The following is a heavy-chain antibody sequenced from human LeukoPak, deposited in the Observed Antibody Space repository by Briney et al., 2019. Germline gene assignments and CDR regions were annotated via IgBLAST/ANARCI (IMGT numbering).Heavy chain of an antibody. CDR2: IRYDGSNK. D-gene: IGHD6-13*01. CDR3: AREAAAGTGVPDY. Sequence: GGSPRLSCAASGFTFSSYGMHWVRQAPGKGQEWVAFIRYDGSNKYYADSAKGRFTISRDNSKNTLYLQMNSLRAEDTAVYYCAREAAAGTGVPDYWGQGTLVTVSS. J-gene: IGHJ4*02. CDR1: GFTFSSYG. V-gene: IGHV3-30*02.